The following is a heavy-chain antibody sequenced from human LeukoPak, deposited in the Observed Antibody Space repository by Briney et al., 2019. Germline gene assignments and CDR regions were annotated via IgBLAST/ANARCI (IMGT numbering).Heavy chain of an antibody. J-gene: IGHJ4*02. CDR1: GFTFSSYG. Sequence: QSGGSLRLSCAAYGFTFSSYGMHWVRQAPGEGLKWVAVIWYDGSNKYYADSVKGRFTISRDNSKNTLYLQMNSLGAEDTAVYYCARLDTAMVFSYWGQGTLVTVSS. CDR3: ARLDTAMVFSY. CDR2: IWYDGSNK. V-gene: IGHV3-33*01. D-gene: IGHD5-18*01.